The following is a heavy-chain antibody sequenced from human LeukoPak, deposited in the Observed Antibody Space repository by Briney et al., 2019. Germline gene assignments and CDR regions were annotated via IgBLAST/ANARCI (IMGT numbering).Heavy chain of an antibody. Sequence: SKTLSLTCAVYGGSFSGYYWSWIRQPPGKGLEWIGEINHSGSTNYNPSLKSRVTISVDTSKNQFSLKLSSVTAADTAVYYCARGVPLRAFDIWGQGTMVTVSS. CDR2: INHSGST. V-gene: IGHV4-34*01. CDR3: ARGVPLRAFDI. CDR1: GGSFSGYY. J-gene: IGHJ3*02.